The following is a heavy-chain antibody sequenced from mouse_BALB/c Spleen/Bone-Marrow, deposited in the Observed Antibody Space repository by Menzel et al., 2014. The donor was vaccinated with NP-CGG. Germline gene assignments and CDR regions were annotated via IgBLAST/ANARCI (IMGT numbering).Heavy chain of an antibody. J-gene: IGHJ3*01. Sequence: EVQLVESGPELVKPGASVKISCKASGYSFTGYFMNWVMPSHGKSLEWIGRINPYNGDTFYNQKFKGKVTLTVDKSSSTAHMELRSLASEDSAVYYCARGGNYQAWFAYWGQGTLVTVSA. CDR1: GYSFTGYF. V-gene: IGHV1-20*02. CDR2: INPYNGDT. D-gene: IGHD2-1*01. CDR3: ARGGNYQAWFAY.